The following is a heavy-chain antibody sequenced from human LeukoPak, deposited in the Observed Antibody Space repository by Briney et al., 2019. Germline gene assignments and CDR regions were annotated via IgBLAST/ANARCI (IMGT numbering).Heavy chain of an antibody. CDR1: GGTFSSYA. CDR3: ARDRSHVGYYYDSSGYYYFDY. D-gene: IGHD3-22*01. J-gene: IGHJ4*02. CDR2: IIPIFGTA. Sequence: SVKVSCKASGGTFSSYAISWVRQAPGQGLEWMGGIIPIFGTANYAQKFQGRVTITADESTSTAYMELSSLRSEDTAVYYCARDRSHVGYYYDSSGYYYFDYWGQGTLVTVSS. V-gene: IGHV1-69*01.